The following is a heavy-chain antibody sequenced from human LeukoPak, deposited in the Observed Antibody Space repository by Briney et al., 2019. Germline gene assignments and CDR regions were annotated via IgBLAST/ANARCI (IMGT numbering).Heavy chain of an antibody. D-gene: IGHD5-24*01. CDR2: IYYSGST. V-gene: IGHV4-39*01. CDR1: GGSISSSSYY. CDR3: ARTTIHYYMDV. J-gene: IGHJ6*03. Sequence: PETLSLTCTVSGGSISSSSYYWGWIRQPPGKGLEWIGSIYYSGSTYYNPSLKSRVTISVDTSKNQFSLKLSSVTAADTAVYYCARTTIHYYMDVWGKGTTVTVSS.